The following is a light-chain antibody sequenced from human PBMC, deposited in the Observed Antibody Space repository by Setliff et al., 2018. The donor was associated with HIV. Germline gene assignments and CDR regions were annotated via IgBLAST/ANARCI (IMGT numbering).Light chain of an antibody. CDR2: RNN. Sequence: QSVLTQPPSASGTPGQRVTISCSGSTSNIGSNYVYWYQQFPGTTPKLLIYRNNQRPSGVPDRFSGSKSATSASLAITGLRSEDEADYYCAAWDDSLSGLYVFGTGTKATVL. J-gene: IGLJ1*01. CDR1: TSNIGSNY. CDR3: AAWDDSLSGLYV. V-gene: IGLV1-47*01.